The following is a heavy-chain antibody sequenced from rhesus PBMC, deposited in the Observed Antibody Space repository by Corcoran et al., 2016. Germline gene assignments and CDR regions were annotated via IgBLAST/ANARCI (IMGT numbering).Heavy chain of an antibody. CDR2: ITPINVNT. V-gene: IGHV1-200*01. D-gene: IGHD3-3*01. Sequence: QVQLVQSGAEVKKPGASVKLSCKASGYTFTSYSINWVRQAPGQGIGWIGWITPINVNTGYAQKFQGRVTMTRDTSTSTAYMELSSLRSEDTAVYYCAHTDGWGQGVLVTVSS. CDR3: AHTDG. J-gene: IGHJ4*01. CDR1: GYTFTSYS.